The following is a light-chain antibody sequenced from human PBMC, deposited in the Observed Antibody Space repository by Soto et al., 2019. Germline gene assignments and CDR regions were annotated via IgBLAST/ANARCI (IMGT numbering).Light chain of an antibody. J-gene: IGKJ1*01. V-gene: IGKV3-20*01. CDR1: QSVSTY. Sequence: EIVITQSPATLSVSPGERATLSCRASQSVSTYLAWYQQKPGQAPRLLIYGASSRATGIPDRFSGSGSGTDFTLTISTLEPEDFAVYYCQQYDSSPKTVGQGTKVDIK. CDR2: GAS. CDR3: QQYDSSPKT.